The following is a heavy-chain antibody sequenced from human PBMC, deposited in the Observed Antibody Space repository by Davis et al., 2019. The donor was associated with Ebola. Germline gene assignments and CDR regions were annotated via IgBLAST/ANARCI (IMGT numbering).Heavy chain of an antibody. J-gene: IGHJ6*02. V-gene: IGHV3-7*03. CDR1: GFTFSNYW. CDR2: IKQDGSEK. D-gene: IGHD3-10*01. CDR3: ARYGSGGDYGMDV. Sequence: GGSLRLSCVASGFTFSNYWMTWVRQAPVRGLEWVANIKQDGSEKQYVDSVRGRFTISRDNAKNSLYLQMNSLRAEDTAVYYCARYGSGGDYGMDVWGQGTTVTVSS.